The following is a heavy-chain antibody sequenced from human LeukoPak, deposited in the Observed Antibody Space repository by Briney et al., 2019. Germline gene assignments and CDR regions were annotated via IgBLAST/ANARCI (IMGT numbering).Heavy chain of an antibody. CDR3: ARDLGSCSSNRCQTNWFHP. CDR2: INSDESIT. CDR1: GFTFSSSW. V-gene: IGHV3-74*01. D-gene: IGHD2-2*01. Sequence: TGGSLRLSCAASGFTFSSSWMYWVRQAPGKGLVWVSRINSDESITTYADSVKGRFTISRDNAKNTLYLQMNSLRAEDTAMYYCARDLGSCSSNRCQTNWFHPWGQGTLVTVSS. J-gene: IGHJ5*02.